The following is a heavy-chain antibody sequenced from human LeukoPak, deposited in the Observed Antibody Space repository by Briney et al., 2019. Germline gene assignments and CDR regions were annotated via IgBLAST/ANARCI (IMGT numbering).Heavy chain of an antibody. J-gene: IGHJ4*02. D-gene: IGHD3-16*01. CDR3: AQDHSWGSYFFDN. CDR1: GFAFSSYG. V-gene: IGHV3-23*01. CDR2: ISGSGGST. Sequence: GGSLRLSCAASGFAFSSYGMSWVRRAPGKGPEWVPAISGSGGSTNYADSVQGRFTISRDNSKNTLYLHMNSLRAEDTAVYYCAQDHSWGSYFFDNWGQGTLVAVSS.